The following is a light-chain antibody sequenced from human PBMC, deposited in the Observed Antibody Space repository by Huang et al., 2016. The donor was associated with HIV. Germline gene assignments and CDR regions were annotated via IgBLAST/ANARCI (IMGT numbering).Light chain of an antibody. CDR1: QSVSSS. J-gene: IGKJ5*01. Sequence: EIVMTQSPATLSASAGERVTLSCRASQSVSSSLARYQQKPGQAPRLLIYGASTRANGIPARFSGSGSETEFTLTISSLRSEDFAVYYCQQYNNWPPITFGQGTRLEIK. V-gene: IGKV3-15*01. CDR2: GAS. CDR3: QQYNNWPPIT.